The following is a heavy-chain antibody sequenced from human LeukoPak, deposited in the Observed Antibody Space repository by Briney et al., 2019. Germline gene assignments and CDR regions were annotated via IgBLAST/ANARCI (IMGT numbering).Heavy chain of an antibody. V-gene: IGHV1-69*01. J-gene: IGHJ3*02. CDR1: GDTFNNYG. CDR3: ARVPSYYHAFDI. CDR2: VIPMFGTA. D-gene: IGHD3-22*01. Sequence: SSVKVSCKASGDTFNNYGFSWVRQAPGQGLEWMGGVIPMFGTAHYAQKFQGRVTITADESTSTAYMELSSLRTDDTAVYYCARVPSYYHAFDIWGQGTMVTVSS.